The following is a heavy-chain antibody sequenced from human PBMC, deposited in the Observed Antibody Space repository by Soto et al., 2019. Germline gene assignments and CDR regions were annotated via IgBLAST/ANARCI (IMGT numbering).Heavy chain of an antibody. CDR3: ARDPGYSYGYGLFDY. D-gene: IGHD5-18*01. J-gene: IGHJ4*02. CDR2: ISYDGSNK. V-gene: IGHV3-30-3*01. Sequence: QVQLVESGGGVVQPGRSLRLSCAASGFTFSSFAMHWVRQAPGKGLEWVAVISYDGSNKYYADSVKGRFTISRDNSKNTLYLQMNSLRAEDTAVYYCARDPGYSYGYGLFDYWGQGTLVTVSS. CDR1: GFTFSSFA.